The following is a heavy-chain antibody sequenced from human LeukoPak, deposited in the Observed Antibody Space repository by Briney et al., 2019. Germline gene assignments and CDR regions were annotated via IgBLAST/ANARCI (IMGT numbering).Heavy chain of an antibody. CDR3: ARAYCTSTTCLLGFDI. V-gene: IGHV3-66*01. Sequence: GGSLRLSCAASGFTVSSNYMNWVRQAPGEGLEWVSVIYSGGNTYYADSVKGRFTISRDNSKNTLYLQMNSLRAEDTAVYYCARAYCTSTTCLLGFDIWGQGTLVTVSS. D-gene: IGHD2-2*01. CDR1: GFTVSSNY. CDR2: IYSGGNT. J-gene: IGHJ3*02.